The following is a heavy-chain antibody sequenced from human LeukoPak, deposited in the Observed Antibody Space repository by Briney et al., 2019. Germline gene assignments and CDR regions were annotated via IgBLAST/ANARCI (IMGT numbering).Heavy chain of an antibody. CDR1: GYTFTSYG. D-gene: IGHD2-15*01. V-gene: IGHV1-18*01. CDR2: ISAYNGNT. CDR3: ARDKRGYCSGGSCYSDAFDI. J-gene: IGHJ3*02. Sequence: ASVKVSCKASGYTFTSYGISWVRQAPGQELEWMGWISAYNGNTNYAQKLQGRVTMTTDTSTSTAYMELRSLRSDDTAVYYCARDKRGYCSGGSCYSDAFDIWGQGTMVTVSS.